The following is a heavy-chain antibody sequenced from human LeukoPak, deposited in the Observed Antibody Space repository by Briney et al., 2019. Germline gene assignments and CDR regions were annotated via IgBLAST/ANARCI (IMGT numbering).Heavy chain of an antibody. CDR2: INPNSGGT. CDR3: ARGTVDDAFDI. Sequence: ASVKVSCKASGYTFIGYYFHWVRQAPGQGLEWLGWINPNSGGTNYAQKFQGRVTMTRDTSISTAYMELSRLRSDDTAVYYCARGTVDDAFDIWGQGTIVPSLQ. V-gene: IGHV1-2*02. J-gene: IGHJ3*02. D-gene: IGHD2-2*01. CDR1: GYTFIGYY.